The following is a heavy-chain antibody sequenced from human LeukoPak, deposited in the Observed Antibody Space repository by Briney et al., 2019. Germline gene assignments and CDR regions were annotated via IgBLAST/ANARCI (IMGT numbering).Heavy chain of an antibody. Sequence: SETLSLTCTVSGGSISSYYWSWIRQPAGKGLEWIGRIYTSGSTNYNPSLKSRVTMSVDTSKNQFSLKLSSVTAADTAVYYCARTPYYYDSSGYAHVTEFDYWGQGTLVTVSS. CDR3: ARTPYYYDSSGYAHVTEFDY. CDR2: IYTSGST. V-gene: IGHV4-4*07. D-gene: IGHD3-22*01. J-gene: IGHJ4*02. CDR1: GGSISSYY.